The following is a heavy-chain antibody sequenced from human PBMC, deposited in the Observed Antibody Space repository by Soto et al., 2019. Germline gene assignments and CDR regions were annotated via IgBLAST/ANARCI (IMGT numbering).Heavy chain of an antibody. J-gene: IGHJ4*02. V-gene: IGHV3-73*01. CDR1: GFTFSGSA. D-gene: IGHD4-17*01. CDR2: IRSKANSYAT. CDR3: TRLRADKNGDYYDY. Sequence: EVQLVESGGGLVQPGGSLKLSCAASGFTFSGSAMHWVRQASGKGLEWVGRIRSKANSYATAYAASVKGRFTISRDDSKNTAYLQMNSLKTEDTAVYNCTRLRADKNGDYYDYWGQGTLVTVSS.